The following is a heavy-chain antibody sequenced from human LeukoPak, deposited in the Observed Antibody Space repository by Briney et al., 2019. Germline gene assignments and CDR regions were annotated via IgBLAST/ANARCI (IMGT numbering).Heavy chain of an antibody. J-gene: IGHJ4*02. D-gene: IGHD7-27*01. Sequence: PGGSLRLSCAASGFTFSSYWMHWVRQAPGKGLMWVSRINNDGSGTVYADSVEGRFTISRDNAKNTLYLQMNCLRADDTAVYYCVRGLLGPDYWGQGTQVTVSS. CDR2: INNDGSGT. CDR3: VRGLLGPDY. CDR1: GFTFSSYW. V-gene: IGHV3-74*01.